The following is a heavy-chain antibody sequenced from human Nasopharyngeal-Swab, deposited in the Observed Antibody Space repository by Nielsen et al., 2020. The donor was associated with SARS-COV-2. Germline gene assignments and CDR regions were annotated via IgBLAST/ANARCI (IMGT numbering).Heavy chain of an antibody. CDR1: GFTFSSYG. J-gene: IGHJ4*02. CDR2: IWYDGSNK. CDR3: ARDKERAGYSSGWYGL. Sequence: GGSLRLSCAASGFTFSSYGMHWVRQAPGKGLEWVAVIWYDGSNKYYADSVKGRFTISRDNSKNTLYLQMNSLRAEDTAVYYCARDKERAGYSSGWYGLGGQGTLVTASS. D-gene: IGHD6-19*01. V-gene: IGHV3-33*01.